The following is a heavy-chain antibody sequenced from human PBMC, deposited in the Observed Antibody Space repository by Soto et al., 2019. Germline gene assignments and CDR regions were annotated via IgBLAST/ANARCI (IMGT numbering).Heavy chain of an antibody. Sequence: QVQLVESGGGVVQPGRSLRLSCAASGFTFSSYAMHWVRQAPGKGLEWVAVISYDGSNKYYADSVKGRFTISRDNSKNTVYLQMNGLRAEDTAVYYCAREGRYYFDYWGQGTLVTVSS. V-gene: IGHV3-30-3*01. D-gene: IGHD3-10*01. CDR2: ISYDGSNK. CDR1: GFTFSSYA. J-gene: IGHJ4*02. CDR3: AREGRYYFDY.